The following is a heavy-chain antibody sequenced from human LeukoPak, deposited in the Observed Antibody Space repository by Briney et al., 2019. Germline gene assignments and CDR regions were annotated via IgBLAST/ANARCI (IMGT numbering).Heavy chain of an antibody. J-gene: IGHJ4*02. CDR1: GYTFISFG. D-gene: IGHD2-2*01. CDR3: VRVCSTPCSIFSDY. CDR2: ISGYNGST. V-gene: IGHV1-18*01. Sequence: ASVKVSCKASGYTFISFGFSWVRQAPGQGLEWMGWISGYNGSTKYAQNLQGRVTMTTDTSTSTAYMELRSLRSDDTAIYYCVRVCSTPCSIFSDYWGQGTLVTVSS.